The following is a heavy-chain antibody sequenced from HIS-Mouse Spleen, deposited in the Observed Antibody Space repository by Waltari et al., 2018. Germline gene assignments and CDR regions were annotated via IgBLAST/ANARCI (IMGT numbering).Heavy chain of an antibody. J-gene: IGHJ4*02. V-gene: IGHV3-13*01. CDR3: ARGYSNYVPYFDY. D-gene: IGHD4-4*01. CDR1: VFTFRSSD. Sequence: EVQLVESGGGLVQPGGSLRVSCAASVFTFRSSDLPWVRQATGKGREWVSAIGTAGDTYYPGSVKGRFTISRENAKNSLYLQMNSLRAGDTAVYYCARGYSNYVPYFDYWGQGTLVTVSS. CDR2: IGTAGDT.